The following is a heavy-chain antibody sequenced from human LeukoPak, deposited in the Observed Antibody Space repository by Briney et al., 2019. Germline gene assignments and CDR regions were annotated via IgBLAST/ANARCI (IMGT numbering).Heavy chain of an antibody. Sequence: SVKASCKASGGTFSSYAISWVRQAPGQGLEWMGGIIPIFGTANYAQKFQGRVTITADESTRTAYMELSSLRSEDTAVYYCAREPGAVAGINEAESYLDYWGQGTLVTVSS. CDR1: GGTFSSYA. D-gene: IGHD6-19*01. CDR3: AREPGAVAGINEAESYLDY. J-gene: IGHJ4*02. V-gene: IGHV1-69*13. CDR2: IIPIFGTA.